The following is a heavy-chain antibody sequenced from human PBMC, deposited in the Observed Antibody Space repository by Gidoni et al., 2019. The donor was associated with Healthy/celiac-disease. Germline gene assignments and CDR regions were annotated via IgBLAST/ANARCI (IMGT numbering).Heavy chain of an antibody. CDR1: GFTFSGSA. J-gene: IGHJ4*02. D-gene: IGHD6-13*01. Sequence: EVQLVESGGGLVQPGGSLKLSCAASGFTFSGSAMHWVRQASGKGLEWVGRIRSKANSYATAYAASVKGRFTISRDDSKNTAYLQMNSLKTEDTAVYYCTRRGAAAGNDYWGQGTLVTVSS. CDR2: IRSKANSYAT. CDR3: TRRGAAAGNDY. V-gene: IGHV3-73*02.